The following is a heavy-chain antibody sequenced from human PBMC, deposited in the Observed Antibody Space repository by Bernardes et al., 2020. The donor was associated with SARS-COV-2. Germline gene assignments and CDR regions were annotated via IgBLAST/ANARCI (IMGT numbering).Heavy chain of an antibody. CDR1: VFSLSRSTMC. J-gene: IGHJ3*01. V-gene: IGHV2-70*11. Sequence: SGTTLLKPTQTLTLTCPFSVFSLSRSTMCVSWVRQPPGKALEWLARIDWDDDKYYTTSLKTRLTISKDTSKNQVVLIVTNMDPMDTATYFCARSVGGGHNSAGAFDVWGQGTMVTVSS. CDR3: ARSVGGGHNSAGAFDV. D-gene: IGHD5-12*01. CDR2: IDWDDDK.